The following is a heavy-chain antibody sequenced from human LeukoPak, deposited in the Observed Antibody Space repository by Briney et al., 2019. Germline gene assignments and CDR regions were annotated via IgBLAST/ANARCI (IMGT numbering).Heavy chain of an antibody. CDR1: GYTFTSYG. V-gene: IGHV1-18*01. CDR3: ARGNSWNDKYGYYYYYMDV. Sequence: ASVKVSCKASGYTFTSYGISWVRQAPGQGLEWMGWISAYNGNTNYAQKLQGRVTMTTDTSTSTAYMELRSLRSDDTAVYYCARGNSWNDKYGYYYYYMDVWGKGTTVTVSS. CDR2: ISAYNGNT. J-gene: IGHJ6*03. D-gene: IGHD1-1*01.